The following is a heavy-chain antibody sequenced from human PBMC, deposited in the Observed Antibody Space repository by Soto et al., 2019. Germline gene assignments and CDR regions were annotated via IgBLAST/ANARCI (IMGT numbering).Heavy chain of an antibody. CDR1: GFTFSYYE. D-gene: IGHD6-13*01. CDR3: ARDTGRASADL. V-gene: IGHV3-48*03. CDR2: ISHTDRLT. Sequence: EVQLAESGGDLVQPGGSLRLSCVGSGFTFSYYEMNWVRQAPGKGLERVAFISHTDRLTHYPDSVKVRFTNSRDNAQNSLYLEMTSIRVEDTGVYYCARDTGRASADLWGQGTLVTVSS. J-gene: IGHJ5*02.